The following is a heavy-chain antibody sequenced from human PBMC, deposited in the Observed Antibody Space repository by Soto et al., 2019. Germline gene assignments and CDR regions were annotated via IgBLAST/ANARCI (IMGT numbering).Heavy chain of an antibody. V-gene: IGHV1-69*13. Sequence: SVKVSCKAPGGTFSSYAISWVRQAPGQGLEWMGGIIPISGTAKYAQKFQGRVTITADESTSTGYMELSSLRSEDTAVYYCARSQGGSSSLDIYYYYYYGMDVWGQGTTVTVSS. J-gene: IGHJ6*02. CDR2: IIPISGTA. CDR1: GGTFSSYA. CDR3: ARSQGGSSSLDIYYYYYYGMDV. D-gene: IGHD2-15*01.